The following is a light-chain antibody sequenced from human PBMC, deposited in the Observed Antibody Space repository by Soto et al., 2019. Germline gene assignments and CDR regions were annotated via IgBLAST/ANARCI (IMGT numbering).Light chain of an antibody. Sequence: SYELPQPLSVSVALGQTARITCGGNNIGSKNVHWYQQQPGQAPVLVIYRDSNRPSGIPERFSGSNSGNTATLTISRAQAGDEADYDCQVWDSSYVFGTGTKLTVL. CDR2: RDS. J-gene: IGLJ1*01. CDR1: NIGSKN. V-gene: IGLV3-9*01. CDR3: QVWDSSYV.